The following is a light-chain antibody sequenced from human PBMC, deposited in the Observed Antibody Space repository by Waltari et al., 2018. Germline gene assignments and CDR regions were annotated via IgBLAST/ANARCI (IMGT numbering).Light chain of an antibody. J-gene: IGKJ3*01. V-gene: IGKV4-1*01. CDR2: GAS. Sequence: DIVMTQSPESLAVSLGERATINCKSSQSVLYSSNNKNYLAWYQQKPGQPPKLLIYGASTRESGVPDRFSGSGSATDFTLSISSLQAEDVAVYYCQQYYGSPFTFGPGTKVDIK. CDR1: QSVLYSSNNKNY. CDR3: QQYYGSPFT.